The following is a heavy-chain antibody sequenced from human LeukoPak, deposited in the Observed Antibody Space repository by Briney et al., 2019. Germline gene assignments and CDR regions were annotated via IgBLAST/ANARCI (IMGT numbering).Heavy chain of an antibody. CDR3: ARAAYCGGDCYYYFDY. Sequence: LETLSLTCTVSGGSISSCYWHWIRQPPGKGLEWIGYLYYSGNTYYNPSLKSRVTMSVDTSKNQFSLKLSSVTAADTAVYFCARAAYCGGDCYYYFDYWGQGTLVTVSS. CDR2: LYYSGNT. D-gene: IGHD2-21*02. CDR1: GGSISSCY. J-gene: IGHJ4*02. V-gene: IGHV4-59*01.